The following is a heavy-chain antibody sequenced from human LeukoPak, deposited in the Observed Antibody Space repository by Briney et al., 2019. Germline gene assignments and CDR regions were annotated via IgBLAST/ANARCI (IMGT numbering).Heavy chain of an antibody. J-gene: IGHJ4*02. Sequence: PGGSLRLSCAASGFTFSSYGMHWVRQAPGKGLEWVAVIWYDGSNKYYADSVKGRFTISRDNSKNTLYLQMNSLKAEDTAVYFRAKDEYSSSFFDYWGQGTLVTVSS. CDR2: IWYDGSNK. CDR1: GFTFSSYG. CDR3: AKDEYSSSFFDY. V-gene: IGHV3-33*06. D-gene: IGHD6-13*01.